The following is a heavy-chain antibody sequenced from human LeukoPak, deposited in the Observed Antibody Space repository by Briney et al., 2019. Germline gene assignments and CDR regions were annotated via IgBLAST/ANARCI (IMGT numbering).Heavy chain of an antibody. D-gene: IGHD2-15*01. Sequence: ASVKVSCKASGYTFTSYGISWVRQAPGQGLEWMGWISAYSGDTNYAQKFQGRVTMTRDTSITTAYMEVSSLRSEDTAVYYCARAGGCSAGSCYRSWGQGTLVTVSS. CDR2: ISAYSGDT. CDR1: GYTFTSYG. V-gene: IGHV1-18*01. J-gene: IGHJ5*02. CDR3: ARAGGCSAGSCYRS.